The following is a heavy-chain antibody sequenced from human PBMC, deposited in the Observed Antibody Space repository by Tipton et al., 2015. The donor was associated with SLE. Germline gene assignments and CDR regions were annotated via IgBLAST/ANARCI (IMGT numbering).Heavy chain of an antibody. CDR1: GGSISTYY. CDR2: VDASGSV. Sequence: TLSLTCTVSGGSISTYYWNWIRQPAGKGLELIGRVDASGSVKFNPTLKSRVTMSLDTSKNQVSLKLTSVTAADTAVYYCARGWYSRNWEWWFDPWGQGTLVTVSS. V-gene: IGHV4-4*07. CDR3: ARGWYSRNWEWWFDP. J-gene: IGHJ5*02. D-gene: IGHD6-13*01.